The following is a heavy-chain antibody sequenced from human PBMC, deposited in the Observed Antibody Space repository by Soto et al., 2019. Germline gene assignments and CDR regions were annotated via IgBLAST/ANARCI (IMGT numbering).Heavy chain of an antibody. CDR3: AKNLFRRSGGQRRNFMSV. CDR1: GFTFSSYG. J-gene: IGHJ1*01. Sequence: GGSLRLSCAASGFTFSSYGMHWVRQAPGKGLEWVAVISYDGSNKYYADSVKGRFTISRDNSKNTLYLQMNSLRAEDTAVYYCAKNLFRRSGGQRRNFMSVWAKGT. CDR2: ISYDGSNK. V-gene: IGHV3-30*18. D-gene: IGHD3-3*01.